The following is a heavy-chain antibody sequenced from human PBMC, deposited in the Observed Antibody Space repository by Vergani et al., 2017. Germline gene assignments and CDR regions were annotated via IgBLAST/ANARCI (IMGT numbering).Heavy chain of an antibody. CDR1: GFTFDDYA. V-gene: IGHV3-9*01. D-gene: IGHD3-22*01. CDR2: ISWNSGST. CDR3: ARERIVVVIFTASYGMDV. Sequence: EVQLVESGGGLVQPGRSLRLSCAASGFTFDDYAMHWVRQAPGKGLEWVSGISWNSGSTGYADSVKGRFTISRDNAKNSLDLQMNSLRAEDTALYYCARERIVVVIFTASYGMDVWGQGTTVTVSS. J-gene: IGHJ6*02.